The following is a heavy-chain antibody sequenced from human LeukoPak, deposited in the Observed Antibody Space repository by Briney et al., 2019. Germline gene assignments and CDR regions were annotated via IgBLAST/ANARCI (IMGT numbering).Heavy chain of an antibody. D-gene: IGHD6-13*01. CDR1: GGSINFYY. Sequence: SETLSLTCTVSGGSINFYYWNWIRQPAGKGLEWIGRIYSTGSTNYSPSLKSRVTMSVDKSKNQFSLNLSSVTAADTAVYYCASGIADPYSFDSWGQGILVTVSS. CDR2: IYSTGST. CDR3: ASGIADPYSFDS. V-gene: IGHV4-4*07. J-gene: IGHJ4*02.